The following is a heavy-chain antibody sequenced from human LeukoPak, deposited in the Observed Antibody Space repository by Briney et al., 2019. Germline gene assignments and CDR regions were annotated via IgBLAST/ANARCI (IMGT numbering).Heavy chain of an antibody. V-gene: IGHV3-23*01. CDR1: QFIFSTYA. J-gene: IGHJ4*02. CDR3: AKDPVLLWFGESDY. Sequence: PGGSLRLSCAASQFIFSTYAMSWVRQPPGKGLEWVPGITSSGGSTYYADSVRGRFTISRDNSKNTLSLQMNSLRVEDTAVYYCAKDPVLLWFGESDYWGQGTLVTVSS. CDR2: ITSSGGST. D-gene: IGHD3-10*01.